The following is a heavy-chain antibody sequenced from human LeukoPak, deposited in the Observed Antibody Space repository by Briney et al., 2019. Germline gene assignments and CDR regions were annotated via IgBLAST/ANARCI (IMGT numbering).Heavy chain of an antibody. CDR2: IKQDGSVK. Sequence: PGGSLRLSCAASGFSFSTYWMSWVRQAPGKGLEWVANIKQDGSVKYYVDSVKGRFAISRDNAKNSLYLQMNSLRAEDTAVYYCAREDAYNADFDFWGQGTLVTVPS. CDR1: GFSFSTYW. CDR3: AREDAYNADFDF. J-gene: IGHJ4*02. V-gene: IGHV3-7*01. D-gene: IGHD5-24*01.